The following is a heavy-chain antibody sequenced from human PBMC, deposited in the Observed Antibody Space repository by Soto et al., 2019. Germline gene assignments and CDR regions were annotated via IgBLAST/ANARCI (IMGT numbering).Heavy chain of an antibody. CDR2: MNPNSGNT. CDR1: GYTFTSYD. D-gene: IGHD2-8*01. J-gene: IGHJ5*02. Sequence: ASVKVSCKASGYTFTSYDINWVRQATGQGLEGMGWMNPNSGNTGYAQKFQGRVTMTRNTSISTAYMELSSLRSEDTAVYYCARRTTKDIVLMVYANNWFDPWGQGTLVTVSS. V-gene: IGHV1-8*01. CDR3: ARRTTKDIVLMVYANNWFDP.